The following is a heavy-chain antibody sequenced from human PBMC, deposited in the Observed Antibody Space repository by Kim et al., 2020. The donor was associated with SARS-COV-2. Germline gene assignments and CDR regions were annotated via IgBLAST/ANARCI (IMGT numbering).Heavy chain of an antibody. D-gene: IGHD2-15*01. J-gene: IGHJ5*02. V-gene: IGHV4-34*01. CDR2: INHSGST. Sequence: SETLSLTCAVYGGSFSGYYWSWIRQPPGKGLEWIGEINHSGSTNYNPSLKSRVTISVDTSKNQFSLKLSSVTAADTAVYYCARDIVVVVAANGWFDPWGQGTLVTVSS. CDR3: ARDIVVVVAANGWFDP. CDR1: GGSFSGYY.